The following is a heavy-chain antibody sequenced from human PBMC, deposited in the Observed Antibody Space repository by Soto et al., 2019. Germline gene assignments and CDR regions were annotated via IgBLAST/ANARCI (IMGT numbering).Heavy chain of an antibody. CDR2: ISTYNGNT. V-gene: IGHV1-18*01. D-gene: IGHD1-26*01. CDR3: ARGGTLIDY. J-gene: IGHJ4*02. CDR1: GYTFTNFG. Sequence: QVQLVQSGAEVKKPGASVKVSCKTSGYTFTNFGISWVRQAPGQGLEWMGWISTYNGNTTYAQKCQGSVTMTTDTSTSKAYMELRSLRADDPAVSVCARGGTLIDYWRQGPLVPVAS.